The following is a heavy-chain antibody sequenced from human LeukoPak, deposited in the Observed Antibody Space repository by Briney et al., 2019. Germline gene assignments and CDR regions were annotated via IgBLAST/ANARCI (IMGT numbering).Heavy chain of an antibody. CDR1: GGSISNYY. Sequence: SETLSLTCTVSGGSISNYYWTWIRQPPGKGLEWIAYMYYSGSTNHNPSLKSRVTISVDTSKNQFSLKLSSVTVADTAVYYCARIKGLHSSPTHYYYMDVWGKGTTVTVSS. J-gene: IGHJ6*03. D-gene: IGHD6-13*01. CDR3: ARIKGLHSSPTHYYYMDV. V-gene: IGHV4-59*01. CDR2: MYYSGST.